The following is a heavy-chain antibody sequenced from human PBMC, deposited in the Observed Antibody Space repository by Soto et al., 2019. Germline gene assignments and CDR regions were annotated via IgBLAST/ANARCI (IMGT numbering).Heavy chain of an antibody. J-gene: IGHJ4*02. CDR1: GFTFSSYA. D-gene: IGHD6-19*01. Sequence: EVQLLESGGGLVQPGGSLRLSCAASGFTFSSYAMSWVRQAPGKGLEWVSAISGSGGSTYYADSVKGRFTISRDNSKNTLYLQMNSLSAEDTAVYYCAKGSSSGFLWGGLDFDYWGQGTLVTVSS. CDR3: AKGSSSGFLWGGLDFDY. CDR2: ISGSGGST. V-gene: IGHV3-23*01.